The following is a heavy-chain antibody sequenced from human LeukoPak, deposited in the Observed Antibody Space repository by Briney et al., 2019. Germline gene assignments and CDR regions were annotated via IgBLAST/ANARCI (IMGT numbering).Heavy chain of an antibody. CDR2: IYSGDSDT. CDR3: ARPGTDYDSSGYYKD. J-gene: IGHJ4*02. V-gene: IGHV5-51*01. CDR1: GYKFTNYW. D-gene: IGHD3-22*01. Sequence: GESLKISCKGSGYKFTNYWIAWVRQMPGKGLEWMGIIYSGDSDTRYSPSFQGQVTISADKSINTAYLQWSSLKASDSAIYYCARPGTDYDSSGYYKDWGQGTLVTVSS.